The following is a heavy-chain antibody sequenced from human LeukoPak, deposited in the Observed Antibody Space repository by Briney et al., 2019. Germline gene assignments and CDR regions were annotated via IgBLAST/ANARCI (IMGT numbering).Heavy chain of an antibody. CDR2: ISYDGSNK. CDR3: AREWIGNGWSAFDY. V-gene: IGHV3-30*03. D-gene: IGHD6-19*01. J-gene: IGHJ4*02. Sequence: GRSLRLSCAASGFTFSSYGMHWVRQAPGKGLEWVAVISYDGSNKYYADSVKGRFTISRDNSKNTLYLQMNSLRAEDTAVYYCAREWIGNGWSAFDYWGQGTLLTVSS. CDR1: GFTFSSYG.